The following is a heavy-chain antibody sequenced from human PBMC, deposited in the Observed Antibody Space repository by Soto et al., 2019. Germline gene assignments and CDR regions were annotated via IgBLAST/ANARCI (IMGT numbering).Heavy chain of an antibody. J-gene: IGHJ4*02. V-gene: IGHV3-30-3*01. CDR1: GFTFNSYA. CDR3: AAGRWEPLPAY. D-gene: IGHD1-26*01. Sequence: QVQLVESGGGVVQPGGSLRLSCAASGFTFNSYAMHWVRQAPGKGLEWVAVISSDGSNYYVEFVKGRFTISRDNSKNTLYLQMNSLRPEDTAVYYCAAGRWEPLPAYWGQGTLVTVSS. CDR2: ISSDGSN.